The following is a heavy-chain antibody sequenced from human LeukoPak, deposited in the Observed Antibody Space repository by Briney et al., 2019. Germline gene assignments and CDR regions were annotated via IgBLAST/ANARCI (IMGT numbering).Heavy chain of an antibody. Sequence: GGSLRLSCVASGFTFSNFAMSWVRQAPGRGLEWVSAISGSGGSTYYADSVKGRFTISRDNSRNTLYLQMNSLRAEDTAVYYCAKWVDWSPPAGMDVWGQGTTVTVSS. CDR2: ISGSGGST. J-gene: IGHJ6*02. V-gene: IGHV3-23*01. D-gene: IGHD3-9*01. CDR1: GFTFSNFA. CDR3: AKWVDWSPPAGMDV.